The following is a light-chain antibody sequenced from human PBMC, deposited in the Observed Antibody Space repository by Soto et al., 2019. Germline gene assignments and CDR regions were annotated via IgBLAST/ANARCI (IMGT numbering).Light chain of an antibody. Sequence: EIAMTQSPATLSVSPRERVTLTCRASQFISNSLAWYQQRPGQPPRLLIYGASTRAAGISARFSGSGSGTEFTLTISSLQSEDFAVYYCQQSSNWPRTFGQGTKVDIK. J-gene: IGKJ1*01. CDR1: QFISNS. CDR3: QQSSNWPRT. V-gene: IGKV3-15*01. CDR2: GAS.